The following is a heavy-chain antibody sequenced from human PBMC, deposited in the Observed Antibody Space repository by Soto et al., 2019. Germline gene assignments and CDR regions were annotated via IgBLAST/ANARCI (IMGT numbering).Heavy chain of an antibody. D-gene: IGHD3-16*02. J-gene: IGHJ4*02. CDR3: ARAPMIMFGGVIAIFDY. Sequence: QVQLVQSGAEVKKPGASVKVSCKASGYTFTSYAMHWVRQAPGQRLEWMGWINAGNGNTKYSQKFQGRVTITRDTSASTAYMELSSLRSEDTAVYYCARAPMIMFGGVIAIFDYWGQGTLVTVSS. CDR2: INAGNGNT. CDR1: GYTFTSYA. V-gene: IGHV1-3*01.